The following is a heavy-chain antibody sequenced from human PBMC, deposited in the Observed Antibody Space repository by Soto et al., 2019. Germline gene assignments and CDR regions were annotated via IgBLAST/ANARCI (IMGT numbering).Heavy chain of an antibody. J-gene: IGHJ4*02. CDR1: GGSVSNKTYY. CDR3: ARTTAVPNSLRSRYFFDY. CDR2: VYYSGTT. Sequence: QVQLHESGPGLVKPSETLSLTCSVSGGSVSNKTYYWSWIRQPPGKRLEWIGYVYYSGTTNYNPSLKSRGTISVDLSKNQFSLSLRSVTTADTAMYYCARTTAVPNSLRSRYFFDYCGQGTLVTVSS. D-gene: IGHD4-17*01. V-gene: IGHV4-61*01.